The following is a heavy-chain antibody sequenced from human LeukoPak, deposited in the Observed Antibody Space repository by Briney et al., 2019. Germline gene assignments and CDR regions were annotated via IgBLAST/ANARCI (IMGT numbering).Heavy chain of an antibody. J-gene: IGHJ5*02. V-gene: IGHV4-59*12. CDR1: GGSISSYY. CDR3: ARKRGYSFGWFDP. CDR2: IYYSGST. D-gene: IGHD5-18*01. Sequence: SETLSLTCTVSGGSISSYYWSWIRQPPGKGLEWIGYIYYSGSTNYNPSLKSRVTISVDTSKNQFSLKLSSVTAADTAVYYCARKRGYSFGWFDPWGQGTLVTVSS.